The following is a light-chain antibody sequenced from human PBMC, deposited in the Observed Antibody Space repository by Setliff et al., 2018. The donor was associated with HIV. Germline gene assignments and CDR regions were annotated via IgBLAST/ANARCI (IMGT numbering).Light chain of an antibody. CDR3: CSYAGGSPPVV. CDR1: ASNIGTYSL. Sequence: QSVLTQPASVSESPGQSITISCTGSASNIGTYSLVSWYRQHPGKAPQLLIFEVSERPSGVSSRFSGSKSGNTASLTISGVQADDEGDYYCCSYAGGSPPVVFGGGTKVTVL. V-gene: IGLV2-23*02. J-gene: IGLJ2*01. CDR2: EVS.